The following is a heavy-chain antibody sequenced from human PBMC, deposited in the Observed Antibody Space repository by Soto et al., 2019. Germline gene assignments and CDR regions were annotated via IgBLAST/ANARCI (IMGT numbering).Heavy chain of an antibody. CDR3: AKRYSSGWNAFDY. Sequence: EVQLLESGGGLVQPGGSLRVSCVASGFTFSTYAMTWVRQAPGKGLEWVSIISGSGASTHYADSVKGRFTISRDNSKNTLDLQMNSLRAEDTAVYYCAKRYSSGWNAFDYWGQGTLVTVSS. CDR1: GFTFSTYA. V-gene: IGHV3-23*01. D-gene: IGHD6-19*01. J-gene: IGHJ4*02. CDR2: ISGSGAST.